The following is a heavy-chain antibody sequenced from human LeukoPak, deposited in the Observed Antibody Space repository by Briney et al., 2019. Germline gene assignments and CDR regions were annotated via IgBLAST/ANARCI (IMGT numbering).Heavy chain of an antibody. CDR3: ARDYVWGSYRYTTY. CDR1: GFTFSSYG. V-gene: IGHV3-33*01. D-gene: IGHD3-16*02. J-gene: IGHJ4*02. CDR2: IWYDGSNK. Sequence: GGSLRLSCAASGFTFSSYGMHWVRQAPGKGLEWVAVIWYDGSNKYHADSVKGRFTISRDNSKNTLYLQMNSLRAEDTAVYYCARDYVWGSYRYTTYWGQGTLVTVSS.